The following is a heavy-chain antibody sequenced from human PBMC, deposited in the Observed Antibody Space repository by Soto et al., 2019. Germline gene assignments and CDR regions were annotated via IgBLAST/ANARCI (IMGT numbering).Heavy chain of an antibody. CDR2: INPSGGST. Sequence: GASVKVSCKASGYTFTSYYMHWVRQAPGQGLEWMGMINPSGGSTSYAQKFQGRVTMTRDTSTSTVYMELSSLRSEDTAVYFCARDVGGLDSSGWYLYAFDIWGQGTMDTGSS. CDR3: ARDVGGLDSSGWYLYAFDI. D-gene: IGHD6-19*01. CDR1: GYTFTSYY. J-gene: IGHJ3*02. V-gene: IGHV1-46*03.